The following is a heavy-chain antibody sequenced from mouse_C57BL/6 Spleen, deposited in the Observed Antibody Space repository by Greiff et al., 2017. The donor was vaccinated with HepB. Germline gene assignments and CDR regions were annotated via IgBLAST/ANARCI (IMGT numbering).Heavy chain of an antibody. CDR3: ARGVYGSSPIAY. CDR1: GYTFTSYW. J-gene: IGHJ3*01. V-gene: IGHV1-72*01. D-gene: IGHD1-1*01. CDR2: IDPNSGGT. Sequence: QVQLQQPGAELVKPGASVKLSCKASGYTFTSYWMHWVKQRPGRGLEWIGRIDPNSGGTKYNEKFKSEATLTVDKPSSTDYRQLSSLTSEDYAVYYCARGVYGSSPIAYSGQKALDTVSA.